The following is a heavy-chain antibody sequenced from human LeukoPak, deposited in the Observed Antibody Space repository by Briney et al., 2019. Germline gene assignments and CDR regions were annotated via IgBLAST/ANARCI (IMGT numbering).Heavy chain of an antibody. V-gene: IGHV3-23*01. CDR1: GFTFSSYA. J-gene: IGHJ4*02. CDR2: ISGSGGST. CDR3: AKDSIIIVGAHTRPDY. Sequence: GGSLRLSCAASGFTFSSYAMSWVRQAPGKGLEWVSAISGSGGSTYYADSVKGRFTISRDNSKNTLYLQMNSLRAEDTSVYYCAKDSIIIVGAHTRPDYWGQGTLVTVSS. D-gene: IGHD1-26*01.